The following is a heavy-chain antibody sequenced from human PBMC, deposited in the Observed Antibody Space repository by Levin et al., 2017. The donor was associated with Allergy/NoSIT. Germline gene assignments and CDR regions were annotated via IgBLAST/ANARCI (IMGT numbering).Heavy chain of an antibody. CDR1: GGSISSYY. CDR3: ARSSTAYSSSWSTFDY. J-gene: IGHJ4*02. Sequence: SQTLSLTCTVSGGSISSYYWSWIRQPPGKGLEWIGYIYYSGSTNYNPSLKSRVTISVDTSKNQFSLKLSSVTAADTAVYYCARSSTAYSSSWSTFDYWGQGTLVTVSS. D-gene: IGHD6-13*01. V-gene: IGHV4-59*01. CDR2: IYYSGST.